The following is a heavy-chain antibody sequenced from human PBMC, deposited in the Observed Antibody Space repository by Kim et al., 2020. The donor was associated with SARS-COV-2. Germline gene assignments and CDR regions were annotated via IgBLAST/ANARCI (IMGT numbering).Heavy chain of an antibody. Sequence: ASVKVSCKASGYTFTGYYMHWVRQAPGQGLEWMGWINPNSGGTNYAQKFQGRVTMTRDTSISTAYMELSRLRSDDTAVYYCARVHRTGSLTVTTPLNYWGQGTLVTVSS. D-gene: IGHD4-4*01. CDR3: ARVHRTGSLTVTTPLNY. CDR2: INPNSGGT. V-gene: IGHV1-2*02. J-gene: IGHJ4*02. CDR1: GYTFTGYY.